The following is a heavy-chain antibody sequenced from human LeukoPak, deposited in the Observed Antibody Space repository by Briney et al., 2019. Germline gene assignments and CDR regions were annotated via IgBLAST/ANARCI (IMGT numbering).Heavy chain of an antibody. V-gene: IGHV4-4*02. J-gene: IGHJ4*02. CDR1: GGSISSSNW. CDR2: IYHSGST. D-gene: IGHD3-3*01. CDR3: ARVPDFWSGRGYYFDY. Sequence: PSETLSLTCAVSGGSISSSNWWSWVRQPPGKGLGWIGEIYHSGSTNYNPSLKSRVTISVDKSKNQFSLKLSSVTAADTAVYYCARVPDFWSGRGYYFDYWGQGTLVTVSS.